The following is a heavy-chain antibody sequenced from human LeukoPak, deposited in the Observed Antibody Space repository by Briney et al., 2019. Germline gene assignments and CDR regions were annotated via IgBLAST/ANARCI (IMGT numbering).Heavy chain of an antibody. Sequence: SVKVSCKASGYTFTGYYMHWVRQAPGQGLEWMGRIIPIFGIANYAQKFQGRVTITADKSTSTAYMELSSLRSEDTAVYYCARDQDSSSSGDYWGQGTLVTVSS. CDR1: GYTFTGYY. CDR2: IIPIFGIA. D-gene: IGHD6-13*01. J-gene: IGHJ4*02. V-gene: IGHV1-69*04. CDR3: ARDQDSSSSGDY.